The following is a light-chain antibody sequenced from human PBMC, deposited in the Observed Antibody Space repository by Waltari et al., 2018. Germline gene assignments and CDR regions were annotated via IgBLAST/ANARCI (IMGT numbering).Light chain of an antibody. CDR1: ESEVGPEDL. CDR2: EVS. Sequence: QSALTQPASVSGSPGQSTTISCTGTESEVGPEDLVSWYQQHPGKAPHLIIYEVSNRPSGISNRFSASKSGNTASLTISGLQAEDEADYYCSSYTTSSAPGVFGTGTRVTVL. CDR3: SSYTTSSAPGV. V-gene: IGLV2-14*01. J-gene: IGLJ1*01.